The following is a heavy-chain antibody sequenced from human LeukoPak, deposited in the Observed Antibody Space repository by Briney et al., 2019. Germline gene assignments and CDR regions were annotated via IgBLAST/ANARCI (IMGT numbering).Heavy chain of an antibody. J-gene: IGHJ6*02. CDR2: IYPGDSDT. CDR3: ARTRDIVVYYGIDV. D-gene: IGHD2-15*01. Sequence: GESLKISCKGFGYSFTNYWIGWVRQMPGKGLEWMGIIYPGDSDTRYSPSFQGQVTISAVKSISTAYLQWTSLKASDTAMYYCARTRDIVVYYGIDVWGQGTTVTVSS. CDR1: GYSFTNYW. V-gene: IGHV5-51*01.